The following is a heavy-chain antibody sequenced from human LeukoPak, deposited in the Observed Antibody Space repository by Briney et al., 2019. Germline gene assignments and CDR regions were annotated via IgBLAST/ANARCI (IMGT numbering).Heavy chain of an antibody. CDR2: IIPIFGTA. Sequence: SVKVSCKASGGTFSSYAISWVRQAPGQGLEWIGGIIPIFGTANYAQKFQGRVTITADESTSTAYMELSSLRSEDTAVYYCARDPRTMVRGVPAALRYWGQGTLVTVCS. CDR1: GGTFSSYA. J-gene: IGHJ4*02. CDR3: ARDPRTMVRGVPAALRY. D-gene: IGHD3-10*01. V-gene: IGHV1-69*13.